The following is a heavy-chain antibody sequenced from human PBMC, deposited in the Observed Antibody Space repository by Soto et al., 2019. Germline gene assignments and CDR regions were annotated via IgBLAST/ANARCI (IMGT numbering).Heavy chain of an antibody. V-gene: IGHV4-4*07. Sequence: SETLSRTCTVSGGAINAYYWSWILQPVGEGLQWIGRVYSPGSTNYNPSLRSRVTMSVDTSQNQFLLRLSSVTAADTAVYYCARDEYYDSHNGFDPWGQGILVTVSS. J-gene: IGHJ5*02. D-gene: IGHD3-16*01. CDR2: VYSPGST. CDR1: GGAINAYY. CDR3: ARDEYYDSHNGFDP.